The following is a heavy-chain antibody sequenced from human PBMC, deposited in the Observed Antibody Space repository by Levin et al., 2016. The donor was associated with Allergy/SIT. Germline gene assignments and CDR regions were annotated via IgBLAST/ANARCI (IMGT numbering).Heavy chain of an antibody. J-gene: IGHJ4*02. CDR3: ATLGQWLFDY. Sequence: WIRQPPGKGLEWVAGIWYDGSNKCYADSVKGRFTISRDNSKNTLYLQMNSLRAEDTAVYYCATLGQWLFDYWGQGTLVTVSS. CDR2: IWYDGSNK. V-gene: IGHV3-33*01. D-gene: IGHD6-19*01.